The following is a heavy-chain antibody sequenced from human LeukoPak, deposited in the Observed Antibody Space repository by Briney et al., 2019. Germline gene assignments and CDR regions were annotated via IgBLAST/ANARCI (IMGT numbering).Heavy chain of an antibody. J-gene: IGHJ4*02. CDR3: ARGDYFDY. CDR1: GFPFTSYD. Sequence: PGGSLRLSCAASGFPFTSYDMPWVRQAPGKGLEWVAVISYDGNNKYYTDSVKGRFTISRDNSKNTLYLQMNSLRAEDTAVYYCARGDYFDYWGQGTLVTVSS. CDR2: ISYDGNNK. V-gene: IGHV3-33*05.